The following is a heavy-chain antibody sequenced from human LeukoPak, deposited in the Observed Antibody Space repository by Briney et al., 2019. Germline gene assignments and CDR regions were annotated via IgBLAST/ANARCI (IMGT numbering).Heavy chain of an antibody. Sequence: ASVKVSCKASGYTFTGYYMHWVRQAPGQGVEWMGRINPNSGGTNYAQKFQGRVTMTRDTSINTAYMDLSRLRSDDTAVYYCARGRNSVYYFNVVAPYYFDYWGQGTLVTVSS. D-gene: IGHD3-22*01. V-gene: IGHV1-2*06. CDR2: INPNSGGT. J-gene: IGHJ4*02. CDR3: ARGRNSVYYFNVVAPYYFDY. CDR1: GYTFTGYY.